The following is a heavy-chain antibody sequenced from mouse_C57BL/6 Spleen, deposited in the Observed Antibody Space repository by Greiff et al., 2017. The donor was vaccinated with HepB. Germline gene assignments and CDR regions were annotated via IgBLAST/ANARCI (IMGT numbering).Heavy chain of an antibody. CDR2: INPNNGGT. CDR3: ARRRGDYDQAYFDY. D-gene: IGHD2-4*01. V-gene: IGHV1-18*01. Sequence: EVQLQESGPELVKPGASVKIPCKASGYTFTDYNMDWVKQSHGKSLEWIGDINPNNGGTIYNQKFKGKATLTVDKSSSTAYMELRSLTSEDTAVYYCARRRGDYDQAYFDYWGQGTTLTVSS. J-gene: IGHJ2*01. CDR1: GYTFTDYN.